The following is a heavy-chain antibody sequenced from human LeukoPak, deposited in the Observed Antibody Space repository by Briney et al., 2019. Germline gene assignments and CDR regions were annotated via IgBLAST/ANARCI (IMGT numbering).Heavy chain of an antibody. CDR3: AKAYDSSGYYYLFDY. D-gene: IGHD3-22*01. Sequence: PGGSLRLSCAASGFTVSSNYMSWVRQAPGKGLEWVSVIYSGGSTYYADSVKGRFTISRDNSKNTLYLQMNSLRAEDTAVYYCAKAYDSSGYYYLFDYWGQGTLVTVSS. V-gene: IGHV3-53*01. CDR1: GFTVSSNY. J-gene: IGHJ4*02. CDR2: IYSGGST.